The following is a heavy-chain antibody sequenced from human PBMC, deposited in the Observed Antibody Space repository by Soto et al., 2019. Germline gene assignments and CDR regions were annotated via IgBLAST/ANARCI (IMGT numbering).Heavy chain of an antibody. CDR1: GGSISSGGYY. D-gene: IGHD3-3*01. CDR3: ARTATYYDFWSGYYQYYFDY. J-gene: IGHJ4*02. CDR2: IYYSGST. Sequence: LSLTCTVSGGSISSGGYYWSWIRQHPGKGLEWIGYIYYSGSTYYNPSLKSRVTISVDTSKNQFSLKLSSVTAADTAVYYCARTATYYDFWSGYYQYYFDYWGQGTLVTVSS. V-gene: IGHV4-31*03.